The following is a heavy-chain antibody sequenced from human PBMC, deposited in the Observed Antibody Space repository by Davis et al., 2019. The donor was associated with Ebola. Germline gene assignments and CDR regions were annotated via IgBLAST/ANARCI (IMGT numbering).Heavy chain of an antibody. Sequence: GSLRLSCTVSGGSISSYYWSWIRQPPGKGLEWIGYIYYSGSTNYNPSLKSQVTISVDTSKNQFSLKLSSVTAADTAVYYCARMLQLWSNYFDYWGQGTLVTVSS. CDR3: ARMLQLWSNYFDY. V-gene: IGHV4-59*01. CDR1: GGSISSYY. CDR2: IYYSGST. D-gene: IGHD5-18*01. J-gene: IGHJ4*02.